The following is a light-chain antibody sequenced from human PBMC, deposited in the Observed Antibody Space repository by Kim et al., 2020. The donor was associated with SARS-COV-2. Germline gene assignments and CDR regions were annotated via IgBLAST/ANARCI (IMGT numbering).Light chain of an antibody. V-gene: IGLV3-19*01. CDR2: GKN. J-gene: IGLJ2*01. Sequence: SSELTQDPAVSVALGQTVRLTCQGDSLRSYYASWYQQRPGQAPLFVIYGKNNRPSGIPDRFSGSTSGNTASLTITGAQAEDEADYYCNSRDSSGNHLVFG. CDR1: SLRSYY. CDR3: NSRDSSGNHLV.